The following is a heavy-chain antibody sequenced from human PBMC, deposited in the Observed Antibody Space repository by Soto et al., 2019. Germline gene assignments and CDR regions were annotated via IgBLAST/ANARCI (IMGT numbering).Heavy chain of an antibody. V-gene: IGHV1-2*02. J-gene: IGHJ6*02. D-gene: IGHD3-3*01. Sequence: ASVQVSCKASGYTFTGYYMHWVRQAPGQGLEWMGWINPNSGGTNYTQKFQGRVTMTRDTSISTAYMELSRLRSDDTAVYYCARGVWSGYSPYYYYGMDVWGQGTTVTVSS. CDR1: GYTFTGYY. CDR2: INPNSGGT. CDR3: ARGVWSGYSPYYYYGMDV.